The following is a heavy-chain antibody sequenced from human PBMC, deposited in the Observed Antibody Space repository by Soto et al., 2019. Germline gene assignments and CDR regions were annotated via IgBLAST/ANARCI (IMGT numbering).Heavy chain of an antibody. D-gene: IGHD2-21*01. CDR3: ARVPCYPSASYIYFDY. CDR1: GGTFSSYA. J-gene: IGHJ4*02. V-gene: IGHV1-69*13. CDR2: IIPIFGTA. Sequence: SVKVSCKASGGTFSSYAISWGRQAPGQGLEWMGGIIPIFGTANYAQKFQGRVTITADESTSTAYMDLSSLRSEDTAVYYCARVPCYPSASYIYFDYWGQGTLVTVSS.